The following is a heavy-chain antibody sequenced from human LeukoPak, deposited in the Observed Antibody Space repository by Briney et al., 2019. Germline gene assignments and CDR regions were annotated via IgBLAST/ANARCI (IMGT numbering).Heavy chain of an antibody. J-gene: IGHJ3*02. D-gene: IGHD3-22*01. V-gene: IGHV1-46*01. CDR3: ARELERDSSGFRPNDAFDI. CDR1: GCTFTSYY. CDR2: INPSGGST. Sequence: ASVKVSCKASGCTFTSYYMHWVRQAPGQGLEWMGIINPSGGSTSYAQKFQGRVTMTRDTSTSTVYMELSSLRSEDTAVYYCARELERDSSGFRPNDAFDIWGQGTMVTVSS.